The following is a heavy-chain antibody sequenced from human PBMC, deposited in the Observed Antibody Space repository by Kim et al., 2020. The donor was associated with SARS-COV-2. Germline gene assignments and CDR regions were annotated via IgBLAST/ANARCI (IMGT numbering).Heavy chain of an antibody. CDR3: ARDPGGWFRDAFDI. J-gene: IGHJ3*02. Sequence: AQKFQGRVTMTRDTSISTAYMGLSRLRSDDTAVYYCARDPGGWFRDAFDIWGQGTMVTVSS. V-gene: IGHV1-2*02. D-gene: IGHD6-19*01.